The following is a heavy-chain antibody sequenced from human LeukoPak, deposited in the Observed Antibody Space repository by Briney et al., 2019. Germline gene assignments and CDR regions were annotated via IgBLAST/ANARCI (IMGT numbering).Heavy chain of an antibody. D-gene: IGHD3-22*01. J-gene: IGHJ4*02. CDR2: ISSSGNTI. CDR1: GFTFSSYE. V-gene: IGHV3-48*03. Sequence: GGSLRLSCAASGFTFSSYEMNWVRQAPGKGLEWVSYISSSGNTIYYADSVKGRFTISRDNSKNTLFLQVNSLRAEDTAVYYCASRNYYNSGHYGIDYWGQGTLVTVSS. CDR3: ASRNYYNSGHYGIDY.